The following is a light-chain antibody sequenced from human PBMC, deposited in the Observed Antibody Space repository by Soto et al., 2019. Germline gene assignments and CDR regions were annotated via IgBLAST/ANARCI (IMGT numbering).Light chain of an antibody. CDR1: QDIRND. CDR2: AAS. Sequence: AIQMTQSPSSLSASVGDRVTITCRASQDIRNDLGWYQQKPGKTPKLLIFAASSLQSVVPSRFSGSGSGTDFTLTISSLQPEDFATYYCLQDFNYPWTFGQGTKVEIK. J-gene: IGKJ1*01. V-gene: IGKV1-6*01. CDR3: LQDFNYPWT.